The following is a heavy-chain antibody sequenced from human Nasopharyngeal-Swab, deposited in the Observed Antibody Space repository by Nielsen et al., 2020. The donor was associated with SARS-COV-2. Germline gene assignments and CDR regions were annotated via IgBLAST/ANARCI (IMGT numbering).Heavy chain of an antibody. J-gene: IGHJ4*02. CDR3: ARGLFSGWDIVVVPAARGDY. V-gene: IGHV4-61*01. D-gene: IGHD2-2*01. CDR1: GGSVSSGSYY. CDR2: IYYSGST. Sequence: SETLSLTCTVSGGSVSSGSYYWSWIRQPPGKGLEWIGYIYYSGSTNYNPSLKSRVTISVDTSKNQFSLKLSSVTAADTAVYYCARGLFSGWDIVVVPAARGDYWGQGTLVTVSS.